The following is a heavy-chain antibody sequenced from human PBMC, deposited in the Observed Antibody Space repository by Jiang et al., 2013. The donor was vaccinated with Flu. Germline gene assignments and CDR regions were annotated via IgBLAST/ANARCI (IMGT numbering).Heavy chain of an antibody. Sequence: GLVKPSETLSLTCTVSGGSISSYYWSWIRQPPGKGLEWIGYIYYSGSTNYNPSLKSRVTISVDTSKNQFSLKLSSVTAADTAVYYCARVAVDTAMDWFDPWGQGTLVTVSS. J-gene: IGHJ5*02. CDR1: GGSISSYY. CDR2: IYYSGST. V-gene: IGHV4-59*01. D-gene: IGHD5-18*01. CDR3: ARVAVDTAMDWFDP.